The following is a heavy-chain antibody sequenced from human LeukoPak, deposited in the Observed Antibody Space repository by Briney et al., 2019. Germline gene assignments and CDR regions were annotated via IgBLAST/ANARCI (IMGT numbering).Heavy chain of an antibody. CDR3: ARAVYYYDSSGYLRIDP. CDR1: GASISGYY. D-gene: IGHD3-22*01. V-gene: IGHV4-59*01. J-gene: IGHJ5*02. Sequence: PLETLSLTCTVSGASISGYYWSWIRQPPGKGLEWIGYIYYSGSTNYNPSLKSRVTISVDTSKNQFSLKLSSVTAADTAVYYCARAVYYYDSSGYLRIDPWGQGTLVTVSS. CDR2: IYYSGST.